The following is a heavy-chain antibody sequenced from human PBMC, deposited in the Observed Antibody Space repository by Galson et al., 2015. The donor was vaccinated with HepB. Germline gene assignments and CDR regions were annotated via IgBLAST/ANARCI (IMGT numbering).Heavy chain of an antibody. CDR3: SRLGDFSGYSSR. Sequence: LRLSCAASGFTFSGSAIHWVRQAPGKGPEWVGRIRSKAANYATAYVESLKGRFTISRDDSKNTAYLHMNSLKTEDTAVYYCSRLGDFSGYSSRWGQGTLVTVSS. V-gene: IGHV3-73*01. CDR2: IRSKAANYAT. D-gene: IGHD6-19*01. CDR1: GFTFSGSA. J-gene: IGHJ4*02.